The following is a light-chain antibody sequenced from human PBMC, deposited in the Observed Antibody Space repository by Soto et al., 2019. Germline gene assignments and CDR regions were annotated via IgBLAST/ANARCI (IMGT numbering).Light chain of an antibody. CDR2: DAS. CDR1: QSVSSY. CDR3: RQRSNWPRGA. J-gene: IGKJ4*01. V-gene: IGKV3-11*01. Sequence: EIVLTQSPATLSLSPGERATLSCRASQSVSSYLAWSQQKPGQAPRLLIYDASNRATGIPARFSGSGSGTDFTLTISSLEPEDFAVYYCRQRSNWPRGAFGGGTKVEIK.